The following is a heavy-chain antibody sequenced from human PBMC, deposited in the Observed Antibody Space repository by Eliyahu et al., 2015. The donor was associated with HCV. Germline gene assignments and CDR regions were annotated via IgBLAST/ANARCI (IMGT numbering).Heavy chain of an antibody. Sequence: QVQLVESGGGLVKPGGSLRLSXAXSGFRFNDYYMNWIRQAPGKGLEWVSCIDSSGTTTIYYADSVKDRFTISRDNAKNSLYLQMSSLTAADTAVYYCARSRGSYSAADDYWGQGTLVTVSS. D-gene: IGHD6-13*01. CDR2: IDSSGTTTI. CDR1: GFRFNDYY. V-gene: IGHV3-11*01. J-gene: IGHJ4*02. CDR3: ARSRGSYSAADDY.